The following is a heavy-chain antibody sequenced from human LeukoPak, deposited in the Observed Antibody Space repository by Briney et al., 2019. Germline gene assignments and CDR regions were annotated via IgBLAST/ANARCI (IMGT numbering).Heavy chain of an antibody. Sequence: SETLSLTCAVYGGSFSGYYWSWIRQPPGKGPEWIGEINHSGSTNYNPSLKSRVTISVDTSKNQFSLKLSSVTAADTAVYYCARGRGAWYYDILTGYYTGPYYFDYWGQGTLVTVSS. J-gene: IGHJ4*02. CDR1: GGSFSGYY. D-gene: IGHD3-9*01. CDR2: INHSGST. CDR3: ARGRGAWYYDILTGYYTGPYYFDY. V-gene: IGHV4-34*01.